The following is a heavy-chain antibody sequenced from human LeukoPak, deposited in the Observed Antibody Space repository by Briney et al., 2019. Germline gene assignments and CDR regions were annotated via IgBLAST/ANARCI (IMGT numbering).Heavy chain of an antibody. J-gene: IGHJ6*04. CDR3: ARDTIVATRQGYYYYGMDV. CDR2: IWYDGSNK. CDR1: GFTFSSYG. V-gene: IGHV3-33*01. Sequence: GGSLRLSRAASGFTFSSYGMHWVRQAPGKGLEWVAAIWYDGSNKYYADSVKGRFTISRDNSKNTLYLQMNSLRAEDTAVYYCARDTIVATRQGYYYYGMDVWGKGTTVTVSS. D-gene: IGHD5-12*01.